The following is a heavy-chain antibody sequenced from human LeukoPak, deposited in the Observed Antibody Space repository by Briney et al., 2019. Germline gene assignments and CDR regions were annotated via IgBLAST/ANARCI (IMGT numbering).Heavy chain of an antibody. CDR3: ARDQGDDYAPVGSATHAY. CDR1: AFIFSNYA. Sequence: GGSLRLSCAPSAFIFSNYAMSGVRETPGGGLVWVSSITTAGRTYYADPVKGRFTPSRDTSKNTVLLQMSNLRVEDTAVYFCARDQGDDYAPVGSATHAYWGQGTLVAVSS. D-gene: IGHD2-2*01. J-gene: IGHJ4*02. V-gene: IGHV3-23*01. CDR2: ITTAGRT.